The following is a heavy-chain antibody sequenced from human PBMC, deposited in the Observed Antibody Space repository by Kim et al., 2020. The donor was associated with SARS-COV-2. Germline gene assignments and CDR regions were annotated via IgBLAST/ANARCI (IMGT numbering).Heavy chain of an antibody. CDR2: IIPIFGTA. CDR1: GGTFSSYA. Sequence: SVKVSCKASGGTFSSYAISWVRQAPGQGLEWMGGIIPIFGTANYAQKFQGRVTITADESTSTAYMELSSLRTEDTAVYYCASNTIFGFLGPSYYGMDVWGQGTTVTVSS. CDR3: ASNTIFGFLGPSYYGMDV. D-gene: IGHD3-3*01. J-gene: IGHJ6*02. V-gene: IGHV1-69*13.